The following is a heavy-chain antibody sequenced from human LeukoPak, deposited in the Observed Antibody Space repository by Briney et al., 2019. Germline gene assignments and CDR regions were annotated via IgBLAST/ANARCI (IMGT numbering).Heavy chain of an antibody. CDR3: ARAGMVRGVIAVYYFDY. Sequence: GGSLRLSCAASGFTFSSYWMSWVRQAPGKGLEWVANIKQDGSEKYYVDSVKGRSTISRDNAKNSLYLQMNSLRAEDTAVYYCARAGMVRGVIAVYYFDYWGQGTLVTVSS. J-gene: IGHJ4*02. CDR2: IKQDGSEK. CDR1: GFTFSSYW. D-gene: IGHD3-10*01. V-gene: IGHV3-7*01.